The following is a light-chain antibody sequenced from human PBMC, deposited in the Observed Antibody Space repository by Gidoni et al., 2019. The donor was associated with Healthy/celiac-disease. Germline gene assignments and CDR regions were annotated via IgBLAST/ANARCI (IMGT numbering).Light chain of an antibody. J-gene: IGKJ1*01. V-gene: IGKV1-39*01. Sequence: DIQMTQSPSSLSASVGDRVTITCRASQSISSYLNWYQQKPGKAPKLLIYAASSLQSGVPSRFSGSGSGTDFTLTISSLQPEDFATYYCQQSYSTPGTFGQXTKVKSN. CDR1: QSISSY. CDR3: QQSYSTPGT. CDR2: AAS.